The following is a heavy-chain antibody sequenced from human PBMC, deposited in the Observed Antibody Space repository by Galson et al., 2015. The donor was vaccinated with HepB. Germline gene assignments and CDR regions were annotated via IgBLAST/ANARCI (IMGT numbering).Heavy chain of an antibody. D-gene: IGHD4-17*01. Sequence: SLRLSCAASGFTFSSYAMSWVRQAPGKGLEWVSAISGSGGSTYYADSVKGRFTISRDNSKDTLYLQMNSLRAEDTAVYYCAKDRTYGDYPDWFDPWGQGTLVTVSS. J-gene: IGHJ5*02. CDR3: AKDRTYGDYPDWFDP. V-gene: IGHV3-23*01. CDR2: ISGSGGST. CDR1: GFTFSSYA.